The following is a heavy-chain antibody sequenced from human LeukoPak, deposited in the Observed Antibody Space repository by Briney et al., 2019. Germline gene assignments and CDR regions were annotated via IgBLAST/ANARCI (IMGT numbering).Heavy chain of an antibody. V-gene: IGHV1-2*06. J-gene: IGHJ4*02. CDR2: INPNSGGT. CDR3: AREGPHSGSVLDY. D-gene: IGHD3-10*01. CDR1: GYTFTEYY. Sequence: GASVKVSCKASGYTFTEYYIHWVRQAPGQGHEWMGRINPNSGGTNYAQKFQDRVTMTRDTSISTAYMELSRLRFDDTAVYYCAREGPHSGSVLDYWGQGTLVTAAS.